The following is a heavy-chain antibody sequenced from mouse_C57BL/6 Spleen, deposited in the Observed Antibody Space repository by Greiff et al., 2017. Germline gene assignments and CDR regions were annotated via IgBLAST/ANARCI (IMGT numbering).Heavy chain of an antibody. CDR2: ISDGGSYT. CDR1: GFTFSSYA. CDR3: ARERVELGAWFAY. Sequence: EVHLVESGGGLVKPGGSLKLSCAASGFTFSSYAMSWVRQTPEKRLEWVATISDGGSYTYYPDNVKGRFTISRDNAKNNLYLQMSHLKSEDTAMYYGARERVELGAWFAYWGQGTLVTVSA. J-gene: IGHJ3*01. D-gene: IGHD4-1*01. V-gene: IGHV5-4*01.